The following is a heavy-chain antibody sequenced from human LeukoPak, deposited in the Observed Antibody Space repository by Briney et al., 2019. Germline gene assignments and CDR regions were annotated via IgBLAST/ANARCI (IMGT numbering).Heavy chain of an antibody. D-gene: IGHD5-24*01. CDR1: GFTFSSYS. V-gene: IGHV3-21*01. J-gene: IGHJ4*02. Sequence: GGSLRLSCAASGFTFSSYSMNWVRQAPGKGLEWVSSISSSSSYIYYADSVKGRFTISRDNAKNSLYLQMNSLRAEDTAVYYCAREVEMALPAGVDYWGQGTLVTVSS. CDR3: AREVEMALPAGVDY. CDR2: ISSSSSYI.